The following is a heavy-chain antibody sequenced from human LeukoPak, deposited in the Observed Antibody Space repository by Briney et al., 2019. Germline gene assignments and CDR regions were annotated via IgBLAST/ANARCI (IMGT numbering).Heavy chain of an antibody. Sequence: SETLSLTCTVSGGSISSYYWSWIRQPAGKGLEWIGRIYTSGSTNYNPSLKSRVTMSVDTSKNQFSLKLSSVTAADTAVYYCARDVVGWTTDELNWFDPWGQGTLVTVSS. CDR2: IYTSGST. CDR3: ARDVVGWTTDELNWFDP. J-gene: IGHJ5*02. CDR1: GGSISSYY. V-gene: IGHV4-4*07. D-gene: IGHD2-15*01.